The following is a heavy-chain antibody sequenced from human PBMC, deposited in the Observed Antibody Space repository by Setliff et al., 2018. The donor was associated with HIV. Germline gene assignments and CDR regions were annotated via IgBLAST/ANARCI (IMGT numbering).Heavy chain of an antibody. Sequence: PSETLSLTCAVYGGSLSGYYWSWVRQSPGRGLEWIGEINQSGNTNFNPSLKSRLIISVDTSKSQFSLKLTPVTAADTALYYCAREGGQGYSGSGSFYHRNFDLWGRGTLVTVSS. D-gene: IGHD3-10*01. CDR2: INQSGNT. CDR3: AREGGQGYSGSGSFYHRNFDL. CDR1: GGSLSGYY. V-gene: IGHV4-34*01. J-gene: IGHJ2*01.